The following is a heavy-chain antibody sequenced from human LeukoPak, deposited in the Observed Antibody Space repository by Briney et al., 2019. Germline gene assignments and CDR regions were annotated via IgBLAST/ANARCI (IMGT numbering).Heavy chain of an antibody. D-gene: IGHD2-15*01. CDR3: ARDSSLLGGPKYYFDH. V-gene: IGHV3-33*01. Sequence: PGGSLRLSCAASGFTFSYYGMHWVRQAPGKGLEWVAVIWYDGSNKYYADSVKGRFTISRDNSKNTLSLQMNSLRAEETAVYYCARDSSLLGGPKYYFDHWGQGTLVTVSS. CDR2: IWYDGSNK. CDR1: GFTFSYYG. J-gene: IGHJ4*02.